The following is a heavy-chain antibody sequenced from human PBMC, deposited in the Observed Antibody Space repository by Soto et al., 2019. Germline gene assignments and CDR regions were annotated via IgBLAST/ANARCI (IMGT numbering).Heavy chain of an antibody. J-gene: IGHJ4*02. V-gene: IGHV4-38-2*01. CDR2: LXYXXXX. CDR1: GFSISSGFY. CDR3: ARQGSY. Sequence: PSETLSLTCVVSGFSISSGFYWGWIRQPPGKGXXWXGXLXYXXXXHYNPSLKSRINISADPSKNQVSLTLTSVTAADTAVYYCARQGSYWGQGALVTVSS.